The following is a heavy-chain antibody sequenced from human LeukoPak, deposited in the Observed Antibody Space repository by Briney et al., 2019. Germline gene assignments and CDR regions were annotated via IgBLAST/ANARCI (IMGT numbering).Heavy chain of an antibody. Sequence: SETLSLTCAVYGGSFSGYYWSWIRQPPGKGLEWIGEINHSGSTNYNPSLKSRVTISVDTSKNQFSLKLSSVTAADTAVYYCARGGYCSSTSCYNWHSLLYNWFDPWGQGTLVTVSS. CDR3: ARGGYCSSTSCYNWHSLLYNWFDP. CDR2: INHSGST. V-gene: IGHV4-34*01. D-gene: IGHD2-2*02. CDR1: GGSFSGYY. J-gene: IGHJ5*02.